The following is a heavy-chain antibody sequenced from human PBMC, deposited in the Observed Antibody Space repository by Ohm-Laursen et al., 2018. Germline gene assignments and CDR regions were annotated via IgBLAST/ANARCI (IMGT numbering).Heavy chain of an antibody. V-gene: IGHV4-59*12. CDR1: GGSISSYY. D-gene: IGHD2-2*01. J-gene: IGHJ5*02. CDR2: IYYSGST. Sequence: SETLSLTCTVSGGSISSYYWSWIRQPPGKGLEWIGYIYYSGSTYYNPSLKSLVTISVDTSKNQFSLKLSSVTAADTAVYYCARARGTSQSHFDPWGQGTLVTVSS. CDR3: ARARGTSQSHFDP.